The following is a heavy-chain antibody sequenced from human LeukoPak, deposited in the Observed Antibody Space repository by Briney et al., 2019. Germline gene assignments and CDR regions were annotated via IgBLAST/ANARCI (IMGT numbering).Heavy chain of an antibody. Sequence: GASVTVSCKASGYTFTGYYMHWVRQAPGQGLEWMGWINPNSGDTNYAQNFQGRVTMTRDTSISTAYMELSRLRSDDTAVYYCARVARYGGNSEFDYWGQGTLVTVSS. D-gene: IGHD4-23*01. CDR2: INPNSGDT. V-gene: IGHV1-2*02. CDR1: GYTFTGYY. CDR3: ARVARYGGNSEFDY. J-gene: IGHJ4*02.